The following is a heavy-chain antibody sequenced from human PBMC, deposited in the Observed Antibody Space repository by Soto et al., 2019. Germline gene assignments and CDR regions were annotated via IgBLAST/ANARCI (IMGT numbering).Heavy chain of an antibody. CDR1: GYSFTSYG. D-gene: IGHD3-3*01. V-gene: IGHV1-18*01. J-gene: IGHJ6*03. Sequence: QVQLVQSGAEVKRPGASVKVSCKASGYSFTSYGISWVRQAPGQGREWMGWISGYNGHPTCAQKVQDRVTMTTGTATSTAYMDLRSLRSDDTAVYYCARSVYDDLYCMEVWGKGSTVTVSS. CDR2: ISGYNGHP. CDR3: ARSVYDDLYCMEV.